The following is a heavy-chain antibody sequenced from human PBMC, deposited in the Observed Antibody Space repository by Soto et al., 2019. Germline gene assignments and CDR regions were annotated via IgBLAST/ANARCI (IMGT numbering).Heavy chain of an antibody. CDR2: IWYDGSNK. Sequence: GGSLRLCCAASGFTFSSYGMHWVRQAPGKGLEWVAVIWYDGSNKYYADSVKGRFTISRDNSKNTLYLQMNSLRAEDTAVYYCARLVLHDYDNSGFWIYWGQGAPVTVSS. CDR1: GFTFSSYG. V-gene: IGHV3-33*01. D-gene: IGHD3-22*01. CDR3: ARLVLHDYDNSGFWIY. J-gene: IGHJ4*02.